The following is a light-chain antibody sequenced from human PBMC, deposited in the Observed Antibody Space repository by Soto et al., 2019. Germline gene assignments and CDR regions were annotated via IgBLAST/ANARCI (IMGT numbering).Light chain of an antibody. CDR1: QGIRNY. Sequence: DIQLTQSPSLLSASVGDRVTITCRASQGIRNYLAWYQQKPGRAPKLLMYIASTLQTGVPSRFSGSQSGTEFTLTISSLQPEDFATYYCQQVNNYPITFGQGTRLEIK. CDR2: IAS. CDR3: QQVNNYPIT. J-gene: IGKJ5*01. V-gene: IGKV1-9*01.